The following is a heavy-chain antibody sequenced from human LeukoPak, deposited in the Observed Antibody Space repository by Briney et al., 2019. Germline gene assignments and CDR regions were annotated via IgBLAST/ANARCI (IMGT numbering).Heavy chain of an antibody. Sequence: GGSLRLSCAASGFSFNSYTMSWVRQAPGKGLEWVSGISGSGGSTYYADSVKGRFTISRDNSKNTLYLQMNSLRAEDTAVYYCARVGRFGEEALYYYYGMDVWGQGTTVTVSS. V-gene: IGHV3-23*01. CDR3: ARVGRFGEEALYYYYGMDV. J-gene: IGHJ6*02. CDR2: ISGSGGST. CDR1: GFSFNSYT. D-gene: IGHD3-10*01.